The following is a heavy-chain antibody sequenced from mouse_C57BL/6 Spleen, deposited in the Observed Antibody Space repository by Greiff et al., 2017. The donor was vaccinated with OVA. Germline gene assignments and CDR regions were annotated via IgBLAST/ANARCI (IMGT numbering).Heavy chain of an antibody. CDR3: ARAPSTVVGYFDV. D-gene: IGHD1-1*01. V-gene: IGHV3-6*01. CDR1: GYSITSGYY. CDR2: ISYDGSN. J-gene: IGHJ1*03. Sequence: VQLKESGPGLVKPSQSLSLTCSVTGYSITSGYYWNWIRQFPGNKLEWMGYISYDGSNNYNPSLKNRISITRDTSKNQFFLKLNSVTTEDTATYYCARAPSTVVGYFDVWGTETTVTVSS.